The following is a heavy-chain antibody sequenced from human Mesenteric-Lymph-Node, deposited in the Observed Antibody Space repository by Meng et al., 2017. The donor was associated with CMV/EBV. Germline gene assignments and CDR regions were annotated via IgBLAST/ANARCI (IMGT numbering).Heavy chain of an antibody. D-gene: IGHD6-19*01. J-gene: IGHJ4*02. V-gene: IGHV1-8*02. CDR2: LNPNSGNT. CDR3: ARGPSYSSGFPDC. Sequence: QEQLVQSGAEVKKPGASVKVSCKASGYSFTSFDINWVRQATGQGPEWMGWLNPNSGNTGYAQKFQGRVTLTRDTSISTDYMELSSLRSEDTAVYYCARGPSYSSGFPDCWGQGTLVTVSS. CDR1: GYSFTSFD.